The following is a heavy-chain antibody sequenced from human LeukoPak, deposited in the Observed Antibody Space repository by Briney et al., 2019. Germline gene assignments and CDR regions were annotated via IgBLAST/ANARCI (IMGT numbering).Heavy chain of an antibody. CDR1: GYSIRSGFY. CDR2: IFESGST. J-gene: IGHJ4*02. Sequence: KPSETLSLTCSVSGYSIRSGFYWAWLRQAPGKGPEWIGSIFESGSTYYRWSLKSRVTMSVDTSKNQFSLNLTSLTAADTAVYYCARGGLGYCTSASCHSCLPFDNWGQGALVTVSA. D-gene: IGHD2-2*01. V-gene: IGHV4-38-2*02. CDR3: ARGGLGYCTSASCHSCLPFDN.